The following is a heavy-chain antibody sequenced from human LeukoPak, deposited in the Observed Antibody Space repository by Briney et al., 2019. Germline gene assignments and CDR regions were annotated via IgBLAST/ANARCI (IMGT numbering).Heavy chain of an antibody. D-gene: IGHD3-22*01. CDR3: ARDRNHYDSSAYYDVFDV. CDR1: GFSFSTYW. V-gene: IGHV3-7*01. J-gene: IGHJ3*01. Sequence: GSLRLSCAASGFSFSTYWMSWVREAPGKGLEWVANVRRDGSETHYVDSVKGRFTISRDNAKNSLYLRLNSLRAEDTAVYYCARDRNHYDSSAYYDVFDVWGQGTVVTVSS. CDR2: VRRDGSET.